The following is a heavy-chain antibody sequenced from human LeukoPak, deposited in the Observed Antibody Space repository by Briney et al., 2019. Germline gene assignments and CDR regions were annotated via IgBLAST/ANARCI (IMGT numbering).Heavy chain of an antibody. CDR1: GFTFSSYS. CDR3: AKDRCSNGVGCYYYYMDV. J-gene: IGHJ6*03. Sequence: GGSLRLSCAASGFTFSSYSMNWVRQAPGKGLEWVSSISSSSSYIYHADSVKGRFTISRDNAKDSLYLQMNSLRAEDTAVYYCAKDRCSNGVGCYYYYMDVWGKGTSVTISS. D-gene: IGHD2-8*01. V-gene: IGHV3-21*01. CDR2: ISSSSSYI.